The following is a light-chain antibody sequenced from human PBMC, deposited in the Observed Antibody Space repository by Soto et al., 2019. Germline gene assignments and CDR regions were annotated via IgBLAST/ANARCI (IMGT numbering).Light chain of an antibody. CDR3: TSYTSSSRYI. J-gene: IGLJ1*01. V-gene: IGLV2-14*03. CDR2: DIS. CDR1: SSDVGAYKH. Sequence: SGLTQPAPVSGSPGKTIPISCTGTSSDVGAYKHVSWYQHHPGKAPKLIIYDISHWSSGASHRFSGSKSGNTASLTISGLQAEDEADYYCTSYTSSSRYIFGTGTKVTVL.